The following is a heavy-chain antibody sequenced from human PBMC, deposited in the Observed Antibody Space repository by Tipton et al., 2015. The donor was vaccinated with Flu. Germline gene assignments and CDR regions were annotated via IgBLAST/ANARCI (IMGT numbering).Heavy chain of an antibody. J-gene: IGHJ6*03. CDR2: IYTSGST. Sequence: LRPSCTVSGGSISSYYWSWIRQPPGKGLEWIGYIYTSGSTNYNPSLKSRVTMSVDTSKNQFSLKLSSVTAADTAVYYCASSMYSSPYYYYYYMDVWGKGTTVTVSS. V-gene: IGHV4-4*08. CDR3: ASSMYSSPYYYYYYMDV. CDR1: GGSISSYY. D-gene: IGHD6-13*01.